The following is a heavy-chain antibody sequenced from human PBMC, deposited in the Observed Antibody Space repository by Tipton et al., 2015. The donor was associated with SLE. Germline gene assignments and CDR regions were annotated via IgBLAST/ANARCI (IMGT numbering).Heavy chain of an antibody. CDR3: PIYYHDSTSLHWFHP. Sequence: TLSLTCTVSGGSISIGTYYWSWIRQHPGKGLEWIGYTYYSGSPYYNPSLKSRVTISLDMSKNQFSLGLSSVTAADTAVYYCPIYYHDSTSLHWFHPWGQGVPVTISS. V-gene: IGHV4-31*06. CDR2: TYYSGSP. CDR1: GGSISIGTYY. D-gene: IGHD3-22*01. J-gene: IGHJ5*02.